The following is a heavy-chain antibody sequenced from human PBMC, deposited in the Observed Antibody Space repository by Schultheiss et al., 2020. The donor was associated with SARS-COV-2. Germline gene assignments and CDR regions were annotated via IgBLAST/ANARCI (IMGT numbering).Heavy chain of an antibody. D-gene: IGHD7-27*01. CDR3: ARDRKLGTYGMDV. J-gene: IGHJ6*02. Sequence: ASVKVSCKASGGTFSSYAISWVRQATGQGLEWMGWMNPNSGNTGYAQKFQGRVTMTRNTSISTAYMELSSLRSEDTAVYYCARDRKLGTYGMDVWGQETTVTVSS. CDR2: MNPNSGNT. V-gene: IGHV1-8*02. CDR1: GGTFSSYA.